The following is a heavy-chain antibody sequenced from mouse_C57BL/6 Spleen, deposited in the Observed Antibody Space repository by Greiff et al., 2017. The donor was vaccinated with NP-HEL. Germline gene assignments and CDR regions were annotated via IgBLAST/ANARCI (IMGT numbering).Heavy chain of an antibody. CDR1: GYTFTSYW. D-gene: IGHD1-1*01. CDR2: IDPSDSYT. CDR3: ARITTVVARYYFDY. V-gene: IGHV1-50*01. J-gene: IGHJ2*01. Sequence: QSCKASGYTFTSYWMQWVKQRPGQGLEWIGEIDPSDSYTNYNQKFKGKATLTVDTSSSTAYMQLSSLTSEDSAVYYCARITTVVARYYFDYWGQGTTLTVSS.